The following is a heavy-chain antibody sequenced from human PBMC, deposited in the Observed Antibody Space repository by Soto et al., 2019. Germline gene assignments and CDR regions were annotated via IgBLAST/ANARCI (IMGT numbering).Heavy chain of an antibody. V-gene: IGHV1-69*13. Sequence: ASVKVSCKASGGTFSSYAISWVRQAPGQGLEWMGGIIPIFGTANYAQKFQGRVTITADESTSTAYMELSNLRSEDTAVYYCARGAAAGVDYWGQGTLVTVSS. J-gene: IGHJ4*02. D-gene: IGHD6-13*01. CDR1: GGTFSSYA. CDR2: IIPIFGTA. CDR3: ARGAAAGVDY.